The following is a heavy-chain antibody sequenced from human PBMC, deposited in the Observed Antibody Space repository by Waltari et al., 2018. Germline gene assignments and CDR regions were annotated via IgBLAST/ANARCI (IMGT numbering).Heavy chain of an antibody. CDR2: IYYSGST. D-gene: IGHD6-6*01. V-gene: IGHV4-59*01. CDR1: GGSISSYS. J-gene: IGHJ5*02. Sequence: QGQLQESGPGLVKPSETLSRTCTVSGGSISSYSWSWIRPPPGKGLEWIGYIYYSGSTNYNPSLKSRVTISVDTSKNQFSLKLSSVTAADTSVYYCARGSYSTSYNWFDPWGQGTLVTVSS. CDR3: ARGSYSTSYNWFDP.